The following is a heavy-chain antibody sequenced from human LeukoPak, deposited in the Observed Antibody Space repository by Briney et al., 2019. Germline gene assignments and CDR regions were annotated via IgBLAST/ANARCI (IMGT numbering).Heavy chain of an antibody. CDR2: SYNSGST. CDR1: GGTFSGYY. V-gene: IGHV4-34*01. Sequence: SETLALTCTVYGGTFSGYYWSWMRQPPGKELEWMGVSYNSGSTNYNPSLKRRLSLSVETHKIEFYVKMSSLTAADTAVCDCPRDGRVGASLVKQFQYFDLWGRGALVTVSS. D-gene: IGHD1-26*01. J-gene: IGHJ2*01. CDR3: PRDGRVGASLVKQFQYFDL.